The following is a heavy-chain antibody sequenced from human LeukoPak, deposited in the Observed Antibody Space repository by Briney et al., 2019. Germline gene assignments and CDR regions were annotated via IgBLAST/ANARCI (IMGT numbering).Heavy chain of an antibody. V-gene: IGHV3-13*01. CDR2: IGTASDT. Sequence: GGSLRLSCAASGFTFSSFDMHWVRQPTGQGLEWVSTIGTASDTYYPGSVEGRFTLSRDNAKNSLYLQMNSLTAGDTAVYYCARTLSTVTTYFDYWGQGTLVTVSS. CDR1: GFTFSSFD. J-gene: IGHJ4*02. D-gene: IGHD4-17*01. CDR3: ARTLSTVTTYFDY.